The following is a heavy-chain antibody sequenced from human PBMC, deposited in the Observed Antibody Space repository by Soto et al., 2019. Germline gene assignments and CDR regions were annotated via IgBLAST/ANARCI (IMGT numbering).Heavy chain of an antibody. CDR2: INSDGSRT. CDR3: ARGDGDYYDGNGYLGRH. J-gene: IGHJ4*02. D-gene: IGHD3-22*01. CDR1: GFTFSSYW. Sequence: EVQLVESGGGLVQPGGSLRLSCAASGFTFSSYWMHWVRQAPGKGLVWVSRINSDGSRTSYADSAKGRFTISRDNAKNTLYLQMNSLRAEDTAVYYCARGDGDYYDGNGYLGRHWGQGTRVTVSS. V-gene: IGHV3-74*01.